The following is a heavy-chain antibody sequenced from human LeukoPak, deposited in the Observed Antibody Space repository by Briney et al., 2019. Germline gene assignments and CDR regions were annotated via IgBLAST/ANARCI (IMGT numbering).Heavy chain of an antibody. CDR1: GFTVSSNY. D-gene: IGHD1-26*01. CDR3: ARWHSGSYPYYFDY. Sequence: PGGSLRLSCAASGFTVSSNYMSWVRQAPGKGLEWVSVIYSGGSTYCADSVKGRFTISRDNSKNTLYLQMNSLRAEDTAVYYCARWHSGSYPYYFDYWGQGTLVTVSS. CDR2: IYSGGST. J-gene: IGHJ4*02. V-gene: IGHV3-66*01.